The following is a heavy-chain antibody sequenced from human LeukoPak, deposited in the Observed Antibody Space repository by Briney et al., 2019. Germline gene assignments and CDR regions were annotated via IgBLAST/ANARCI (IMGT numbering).Heavy chain of an antibody. CDR2: INHSGST. CDR1: GGSFSGYF. CDR3: ARYHSNYLFDY. V-gene: IGHV4-34*01. Sequence: SETLSLTCAVYGGSFSGYFWNWIRQPPGKGLEWIGEINHSGSTNYNPSLKSRVTIPVDTSKNQFSLKLSSVTAADTAVYYCARYHSNYLFDYWGQGTLVTVSS. D-gene: IGHD4-11*01. J-gene: IGHJ4*02.